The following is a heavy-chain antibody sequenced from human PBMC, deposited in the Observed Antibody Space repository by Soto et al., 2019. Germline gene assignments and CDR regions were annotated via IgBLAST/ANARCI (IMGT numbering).Heavy chain of an antibody. CDR3: AREKGAMADF. J-gene: IGHJ4*02. Sequence: QVQLQESGPGLVKPSQTLSLTCVVSGASISSGGYYWSWIRQHPGKGLEWIGYVYYSGSTYYNPSLKSRVTISVDTSKNQFSLRLSSVTAADTAVYYWAREKGAMADFWGQGILVTVSP. CDR1: GASISSGGYY. D-gene: IGHD5-18*01. V-gene: IGHV4-31*11. CDR2: VYYSGST.